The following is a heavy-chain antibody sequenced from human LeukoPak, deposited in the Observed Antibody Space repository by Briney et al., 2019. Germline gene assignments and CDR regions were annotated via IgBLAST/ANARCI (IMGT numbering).Heavy chain of an antibody. CDR2: ISSSSSAI. Sequence: GGSLRLSCAASGFTFSSYTMNWVRQAPGKGLEWVSSISSSSSAIYYAASVKGRFTISRDNAKNSLYLQMNSLRADDTAVYYCARPYSSSWDYYYYGMDVWGQGTTVTVSS. D-gene: IGHD6-13*01. J-gene: IGHJ6*02. CDR1: GFTFSSYT. CDR3: ARPYSSSWDYYYYGMDV. V-gene: IGHV3-48*04.